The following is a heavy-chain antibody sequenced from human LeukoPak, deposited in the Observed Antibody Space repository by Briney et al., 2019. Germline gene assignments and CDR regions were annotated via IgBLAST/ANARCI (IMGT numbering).Heavy chain of an antibody. V-gene: IGHV1-2*02. CDR1: GYTFTGYY. Sequence: ASVKVSCKASGYTFTGYYMHWVRQAPGLGLEWMGWINPNSGGTNYAQKFQGRVTMTRDTSISTAYMELSRLRSDDTAVYYCARQGSPGIQAYGDYVRYWYFDLWGRGTLVTVSS. CDR2: INPNSGGT. J-gene: IGHJ2*01. CDR3: ARQGSPGIQAYGDYVRYWYFDL. D-gene: IGHD4-17*01.